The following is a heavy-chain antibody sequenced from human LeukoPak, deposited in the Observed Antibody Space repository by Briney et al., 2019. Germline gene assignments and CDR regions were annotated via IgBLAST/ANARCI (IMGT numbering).Heavy chain of an antibody. CDR2: IIPIFGTA. J-gene: IGHJ5*02. D-gene: IGHD3-22*01. CDR1: GGTFSNYA. V-gene: IGHV1-69*13. Sequence: SVKVSCKASGGTFSNYAINWVRQAPGQGLEWMGGIIPIFGTANYAQKFQGRVTITADESTSTAYMELSSLRSEDTAVYYCARDGPYYYDSSGYWFDPWGQGTLVTVSS. CDR3: ARDGPYYYDSSGYWFDP.